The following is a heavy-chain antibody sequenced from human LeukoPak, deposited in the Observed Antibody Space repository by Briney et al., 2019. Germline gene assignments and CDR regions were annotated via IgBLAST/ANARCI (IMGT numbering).Heavy chain of an antibody. CDR2: ISGGGGGT. D-gene: IGHD6-13*01. V-gene: IGHV3-23*01. Sequence: GGSLRLSCAASGFIFSNYAMSWVRQAPGKGPEWVSGISGGGGGTYYADSVRGRFTISRANSKNTLYLQMKSLRVDDTAVYYCARAPYSSSPPGEFPWGQGTLVTVSS. CDR3: ARAPYSSSPPGEFP. J-gene: IGHJ5*02. CDR1: GFIFSNYA.